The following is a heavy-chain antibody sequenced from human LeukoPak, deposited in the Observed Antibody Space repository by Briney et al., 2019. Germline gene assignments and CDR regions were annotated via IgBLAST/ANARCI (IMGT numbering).Heavy chain of an antibody. J-gene: IGHJ4*02. D-gene: IGHD3-9*01. CDR3: ARDQGLTGYFDY. CDR2: IIPIFGTA. V-gene: IGHV1-69*13. Sequence: SVTVSCKASGGTFSSYAISWVRQAPGQGLEWMGGIIPIFGTANYAQKFQGRVTITADESTSTAYMELSSLRSEDTAVYYCARDQGLTGYFDYWGQGTLVTVSS. CDR1: GGTFSSYA.